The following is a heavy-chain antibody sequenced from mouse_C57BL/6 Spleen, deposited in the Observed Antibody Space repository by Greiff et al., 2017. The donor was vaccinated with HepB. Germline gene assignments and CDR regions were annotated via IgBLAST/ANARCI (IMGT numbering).Heavy chain of an antibody. J-gene: IGHJ4*01. CDR2: IDPSDSYT. D-gene: IGHD2-4*01. V-gene: IGHV1-69*01. CDR3: ARSDYDDPSMDY. CDR1: GYTFTSYW. Sequence: QVQLQQPGAELVMPGASVKLSCKASGYTFTSYWMHWVKQRPGQGLEWIGEIDPSDSYTNYNQKFKGKSTLTVDKSSSTAYMQLSSLTSEDSAVYYCARSDYDDPSMDYWGQGTSVTVSS.